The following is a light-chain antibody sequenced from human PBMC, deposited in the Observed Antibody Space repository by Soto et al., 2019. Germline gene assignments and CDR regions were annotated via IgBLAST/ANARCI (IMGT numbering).Light chain of an antibody. J-gene: IGKJ1*01. V-gene: IGKV1-27*01. CDR2: AAS. CDR1: QNVWTY. Sequence: DIKMTQSPSSRSASVGDRVTITCRASQNVWTYVNWYQQKPGKAPRLLIYAASTLQSGVPSRFSGSGSGTDFTLTISSLQPEDVATYYCQQYNSAPRAFGQGTKVDIK. CDR3: QQYNSAPRA.